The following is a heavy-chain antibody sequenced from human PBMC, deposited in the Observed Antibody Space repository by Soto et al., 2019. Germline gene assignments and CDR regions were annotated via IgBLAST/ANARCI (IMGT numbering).Heavy chain of an antibody. Sequence: LRLSCTASGFPFSHYAMNWVRQGPGTRLEWVADISGSGDSARYADSVRGRFTISRDNSRDTLYLQMNSLRVDDTAVYYCGKERRGSGWSVCNFWGQGALVAVSS. D-gene: IGHD6-19*01. CDR3: GKERRGSGWSVCNF. CDR2: ISGSGDSA. V-gene: IGHV3-23*01. CDR1: GFPFSHYA. J-gene: IGHJ4*02.